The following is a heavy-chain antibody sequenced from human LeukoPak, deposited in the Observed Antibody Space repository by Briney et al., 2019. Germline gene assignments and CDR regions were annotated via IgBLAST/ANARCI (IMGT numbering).Heavy chain of an antibody. V-gene: IGHV3-21*01. CDR1: GFTFSNYS. CDR3: ARAGHSGGNSLDY. CDR2: ISSGSTYI. D-gene: IGHD4-23*01. J-gene: IGHJ4*02. Sequence: GGSLRLSCAVSGFTFSNYSMNWVRQAPGKGLEWVSSISSGSTYIYYADSVKGRFTISRDNAKNSLYLQMNSLRAEDTAVYYCARAGHSGGNSLDYWGQGTLVTVSS.